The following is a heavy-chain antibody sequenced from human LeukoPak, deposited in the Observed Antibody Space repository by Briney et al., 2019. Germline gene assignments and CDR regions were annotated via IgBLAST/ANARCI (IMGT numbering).Heavy chain of an antibody. Sequence: SETLSLTCTVSGGSISSYYWSWIRQPPGKGLEWIGYIYYSGSTNYNPSLKSRVTISVDTSKNQFSLKLSSVTAADTAVYYCASALQLRYYYFDYWGQGTLVTVSS. CDR1: GGSISSYY. J-gene: IGHJ4*02. CDR3: ASALQLRYYYFDY. V-gene: IGHV4-59*08. D-gene: IGHD3-9*01. CDR2: IYYSGST.